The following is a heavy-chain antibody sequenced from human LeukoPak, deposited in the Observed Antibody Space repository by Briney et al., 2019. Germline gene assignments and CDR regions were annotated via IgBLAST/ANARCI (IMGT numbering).Heavy chain of an antibody. D-gene: IGHD6-19*01. Sequence: SQTLSLTCATSGDSVSSNSAAWNWIRQSPSRGLEWLGRTYYRSKWYNDYAVSVKSRITINPDTSKNQFSLQLNSVTPEDTAVYYCARSVIAVAGTFGYNWFDPWGQGTLVTVSS. CDR2: TYYRSKWYN. V-gene: IGHV6-1*01. CDR1: GDSVSSNSAA. J-gene: IGHJ5*02. CDR3: ARSVIAVAGTFGYNWFDP.